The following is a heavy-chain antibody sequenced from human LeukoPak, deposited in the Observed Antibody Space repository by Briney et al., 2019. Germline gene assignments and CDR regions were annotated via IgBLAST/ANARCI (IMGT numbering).Heavy chain of an antibody. CDR3: AKPNSSSWSLLVGYVDV. Sequence: PGRSLRLSCAASGFTFSSYGMHWVRQAPGKGLEWVAVISYDGSNKYYADSVKGRFTISRDNSKNTLYLQMNSLRAEDTAVYYCAKPNSSSWSLLVGYVDVWGKGTTVTVSS. D-gene: IGHD6-13*01. CDR2: ISYDGSNK. V-gene: IGHV3-30*18. J-gene: IGHJ6*03. CDR1: GFTFSSYG.